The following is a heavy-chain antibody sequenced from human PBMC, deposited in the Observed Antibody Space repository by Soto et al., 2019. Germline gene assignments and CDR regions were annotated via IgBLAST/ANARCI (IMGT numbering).Heavy chain of an antibody. Sequence: PXDSLTISCKGSGYRFTSYWIALVRQMPGKGLEWMGIIYPGDSDARYSPSFQGQVTISVDKSISTAYLQWSSLKASDTAIYYCARQLGHDYINNWFDPWGQGTLVTVSS. V-gene: IGHV5-51*01. D-gene: IGHD4-4*01. CDR2: IYPGDSDA. J-gene: IGHJ5*02. CDR3: ARQLGHDYINNWFDP. CDR1: GYRFTSYW.